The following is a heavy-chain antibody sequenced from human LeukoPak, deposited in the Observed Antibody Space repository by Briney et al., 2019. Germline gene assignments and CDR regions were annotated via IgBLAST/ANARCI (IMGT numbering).Heavy chain of an antibody. CDR3: ARVREQQLVSANYYYYYMDV. CDR1: GFTVSGNY. V-gene: IGHV3-53*05. D-gene: IGHD6-13*01. CDR2: IYSGGTT. Sequence: GGSLRLSCAVSGFTVSGNYMSWVRQAPGKGLEWVSLIYSGGTTYYADSVKGRFTISRDNSKNTLYLQMNSLRAEDTAVYYCARVREQQLVSANYYYYYMDVWGKGTTVTVSS. J-gene: IGHJ6*03.